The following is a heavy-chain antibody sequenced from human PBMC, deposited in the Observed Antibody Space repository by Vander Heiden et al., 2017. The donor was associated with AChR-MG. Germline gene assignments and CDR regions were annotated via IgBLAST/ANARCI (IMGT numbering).Heavy chain of an antibody. CDR3: ARGPTGEGNYYGSGSYYRY. CDR1: GYTFTSYD. Sequence: QVQLVQSRAEVTKPGASVKVSCKASGYTFTSYDINWVRQATGQGLEWMGWMNPNSGNTGYAQKFQGRVTMTRNTSISTAYMELSSLRSEDTAVYYCARGPTGEGNYYGSGSYYRYWGQGTLVTVSS. J-gene: IGHJ4*02. V-gene: IGHV1-8*01. CDR2: MNPNSGNT. D-gene: IGHD3-10*01.